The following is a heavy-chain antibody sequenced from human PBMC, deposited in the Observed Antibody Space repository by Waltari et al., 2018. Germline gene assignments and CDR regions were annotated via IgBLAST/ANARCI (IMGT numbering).Heavy chain of an antibody. J-gene: IGHJ4*02. Sequence: QLQLQESGPGLVKPSETLSLTCAVSGYSISSGYYWGWIRQPPGKGLEWIGSIYHSGSTYYNPSLKSRVTISVDTSKNQFSLKLSSVTAADTAVYYCARQSSIAAAYWGQGTLVTVSS. V-gene: IGHV4-38-2*01. D-gene: IGHD6-13*01. CDR2: IYHSGST. CDR1: GYSISSGYY. CDR3: ARQSSIAAAY.